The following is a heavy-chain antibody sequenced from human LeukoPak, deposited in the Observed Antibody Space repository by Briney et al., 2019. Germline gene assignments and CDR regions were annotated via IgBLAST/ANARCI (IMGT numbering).Heavy chain of an antibody. CDR3: AREYSSGWYKSREFDP. J-gene: IGHJ5*02. Sequence: SETLSLTCTVSGGSISSGSYYWSWIRQPAGKGLEWIGRIYTSGSTSYNPSLKSRVTISVDTSKNQFSLKLSSVTAADTAVYYCAREYSSGWYKSREFDPWGQGTLVTVSS. CDR2: IYTSGST. V-gene: IGHV4-61*02. CDR1: GGSISSGSYY. D-gene: IGHD6-19*01.